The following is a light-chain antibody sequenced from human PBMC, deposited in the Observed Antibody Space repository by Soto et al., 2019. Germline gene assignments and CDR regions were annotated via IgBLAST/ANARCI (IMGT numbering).Light chain of an antibody. Sequence: EIVLTQSPGTLSLSPGERATLSCRASQSVGSNYLAWYHQKPGQAPRLLIYGASSRATGIPDRFSGRGSGADFTLTISRLEPEDFGVYYCQQYGSSLWTFGQGTKVEIK. V-gene: IGKV3-20*01. CDR1: QSVGSNY. CDR2: GAS. CDR3: QQYGSSLWT. J-gene: IGKJ1*01.